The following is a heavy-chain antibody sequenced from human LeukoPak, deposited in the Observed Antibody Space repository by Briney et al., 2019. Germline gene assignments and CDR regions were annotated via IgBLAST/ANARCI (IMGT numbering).Heavy chain of an antibody. CDR2: IIPIYGTA. J-gene: IGHJ5*02. V-gene: IGHV1-69*13. CDR1: GDTFSNYP. CDR3: ATHTGGYNYWGFDT. Sequence: ASVKVSCKASGDTFSNYPIVWVRQAPGRGLEWMGGIIPIYGTANYAQMFQGRITLTAHESTATAYLELRSLTSDDTALYFCATHTGGYNYWGFDTWGQGTLVTVSS. D-gene: IGHD5-24*01.